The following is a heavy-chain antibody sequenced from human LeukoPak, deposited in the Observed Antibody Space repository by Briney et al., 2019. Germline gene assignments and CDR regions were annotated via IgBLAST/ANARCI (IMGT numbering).Heavy chain of an antibody. Sequence: GGSLRLSCAASGFTFSSYWMSWVRQAPGKGLEWVANIKQDGSEKYYVDSVKGRFTISRDNSKNTLYLHMNSLRAEDTAVYYCARCGYSYGCRSLFDYWGQGTLVTVSS. CDR3: ARCGYSYGCRSLFDY. J-gene: IGHJ4*02. D-gene: IGHD5-18*01. CDR2: IKQDGSEK. CDR1: GFTFSSYW. V-gene: IGHV3-7*01.